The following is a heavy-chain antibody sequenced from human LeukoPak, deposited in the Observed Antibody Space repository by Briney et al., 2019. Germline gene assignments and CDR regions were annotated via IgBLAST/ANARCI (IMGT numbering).Heavy chain of an antibody. CDR3: ARASDHGDFRNWFDP. V-gene: IGHV3-48*01. CDR2: ISSSSSTI. D-gene: IGHD4-17*01. CDR1: GFTFSSYS. Sequence: GGSLRLSCAASGFTFSSYSMNWVRQAPGKGLEWVSYISSSSSTIYDADSVKGRFTISRDNAKNSLYLQMNSLRAEDTAVYYCARASDHGDFRNWFDPWGQGTLVTVSS. J-gene: IGHJ5*02.